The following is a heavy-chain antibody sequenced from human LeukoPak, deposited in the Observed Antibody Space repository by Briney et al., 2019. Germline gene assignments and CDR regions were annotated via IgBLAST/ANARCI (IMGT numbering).Heavy chain of an antibody. D-gene: IGHD4-17*01. V-gene: IGHV1-2*02. CDR1: GYTFTGYY. J-gene: IGHJ4*02. CDR2: INPNSGGT. CDR3: ARAENAVTTWFDY. Sequence: ASVTVSFKASGYTFTGYYMHWVRQAPGQGREWMGWINPNSGGTNYAQKFQGRVTMTRDTSISTAYMELNRLRSDDTAVYYCARAENAVTTWFDYWGQGTLVTVSS.